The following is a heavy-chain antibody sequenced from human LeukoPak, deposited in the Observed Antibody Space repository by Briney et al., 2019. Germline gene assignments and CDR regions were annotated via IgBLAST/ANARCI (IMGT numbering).Heavy chain of an antibody. D-gene: IGHD2-2*01. CDR3: ARRSCSSSSCYFEY. Sequence: ASVKVSCKASGYTFTSYYIHWVRQAPGQGLEWMGIINPRDGSTTYAQTFQGRVTMTRDTSTSTVYVDLSSLRSEDTAVYYCARRSCSSSSCYFEYWGQGTLVTVSS. CDR1: GYTFTSYY. V-gene: IGHV1-46*01. J-gene: IGHJ4*02. CDR2: INPRDGST.